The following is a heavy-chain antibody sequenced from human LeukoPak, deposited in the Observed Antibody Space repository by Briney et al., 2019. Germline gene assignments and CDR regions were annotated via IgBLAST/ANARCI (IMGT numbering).Heavy chain of an antibody. CDR2: IWYDGSNK. CDR1: GFTFSSFG. J-gene: IGHJ6*02. Sequence: PGGSLRLSCAASGFTFSSFGMHWVRQSPGKGLEWLGVIWYDGSNKYYADSVKARFTISRDNSQNTLYLQGNNLRAEDTAVYCCARGRWDTGGLHGLDVWGQGTTVTVSS. CDR3: ARGRWDTGGLHGLDV. D-gene: IGHD2-8*02. V-gene: IGHV3-33*01.